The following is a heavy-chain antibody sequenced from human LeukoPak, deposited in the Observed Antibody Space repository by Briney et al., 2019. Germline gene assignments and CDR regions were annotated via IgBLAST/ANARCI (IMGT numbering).Heavy chain of an antibody. J-gene: IGHJ4*02. CDR2: ISYDGSKK. V-gene: IGHV3-30*18. CDR1: GFTLSSFV. CDR3: AKVSLGAFDH. Sequence: GRSLRLSCAASGFTLSSFVIHCVPETPGKGRGSGSVISYDGSKKYYANSVKGRVTIYRDNSKNSLYLQMNSLRAEDTAVYYCAKVSLGAFDHWGQGTLVTISS.